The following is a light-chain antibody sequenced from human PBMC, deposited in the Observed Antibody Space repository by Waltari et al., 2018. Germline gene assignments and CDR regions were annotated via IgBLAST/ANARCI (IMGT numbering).Light chain of an antibody. Sequence: QSALTQPRPVSGSPGQSVAISCTGTGHDIGAYTPVPWFQQHPGKVPKVIIYDVGERPSGVPDRFSGSKSGNTASLTISGLQAEDEADYYCCSYAGSSLSVVFGGGTKLTVL. CDR2: DVG. CDR3: CSYAGSSLSVV. V-gene: IGLV2-11*01. CDR1: GHDIGAYTP. J-gene: IGLJ2*01.